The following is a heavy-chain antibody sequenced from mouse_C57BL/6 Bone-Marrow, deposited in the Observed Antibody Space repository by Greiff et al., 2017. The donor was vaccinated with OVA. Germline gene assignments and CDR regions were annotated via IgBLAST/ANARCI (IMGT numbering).Heavy chain of an antibody. J-gene: IGHJ1*03. CDR3: ASRYYGSGYWYFDV. CDR2: IYPGSGST. D-gene: IGHD1-1*01. V-gene: IGHV1-55*01. Sequence: QVHVKQPGAELVKPGASVKMSCKASGYTFTSYWITWVKQRPGQGLEWIGDIYPGSGSTNYNEKFKSKATLTVDTSSSTAYMQLSSLTSEDSAVYYSASRYYGSGYWYFDVWGTGTTVTVSS. CDR1: GYTFTSYW.